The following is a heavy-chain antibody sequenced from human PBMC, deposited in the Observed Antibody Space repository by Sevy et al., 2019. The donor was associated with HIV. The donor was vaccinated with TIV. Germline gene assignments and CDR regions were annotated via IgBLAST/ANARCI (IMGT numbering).Heavy chain of an antibody. CDR1: GFIFSNYP. J-gene: IGHJ3*01. Sequence: GGSLRLSCVASGFIFSNYPIHWVRQAPGKGLEWVALISFDETTKYYADSVKGRFTISRDTSKRTVFLVMNSLTTDDTAMYYCARVQGGNHDSSGYHADAFDLWGQGTLVTVSS. CDR3: ARVQGGNHDSSGYHADAFDL. D-gene: IGHD3-22*01. V-gene: IGHV3-30-3*01. CDR2: ISFDETTK.